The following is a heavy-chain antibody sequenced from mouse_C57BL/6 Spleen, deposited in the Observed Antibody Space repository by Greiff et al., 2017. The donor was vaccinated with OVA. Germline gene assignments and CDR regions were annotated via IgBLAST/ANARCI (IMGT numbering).Heavy chain of an antibody. CDR1: GYTFTSYW. Sequence: QVQLQQPGAELVMPGASVKLSCKASGYTFTSYWMHWVKQRPGQGLEWIGEIDPSDSYTNYNQKFKGKSTLTVDKSSSTAYMQLSSLTSEDSAVYYCARTGTWEEAMDYWGQGTSVTVSA. J-gene: IGHJ4*01. D-gene: IGHD4-1*01. V-gene: IGHV1-69*01. CDR2: IDPSDSYT. CDR3: ARTGTWEEAMDY.